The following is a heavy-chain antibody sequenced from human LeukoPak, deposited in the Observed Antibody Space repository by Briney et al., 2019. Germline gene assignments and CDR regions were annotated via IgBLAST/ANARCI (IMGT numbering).Heavy chain of an antibody. Sequence: GGSLRLSCAASGFTFSSYSMNWVRQAPGKGPEWVSSISSSSSYIYYADSVKGRFTISRDNAKNSLYLQMNSLRAEDTAVYYCARDRNGDYQRDYDAFDIWGQGTMVTVSS. CDR3: ARDRNGDYQRDYDAFDI. J-gene: IGHJ3*02. CDR2: ISSSSSYI. CDR1: GFTFSSYS. V-gene: IGHV3-21*01. D-gene: IGHD4-17*01.